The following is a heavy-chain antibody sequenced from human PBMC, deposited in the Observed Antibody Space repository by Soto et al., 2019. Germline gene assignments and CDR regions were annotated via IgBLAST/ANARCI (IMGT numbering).Heavy chain of an antibody. CDR1: GFIFSDHY. D-gene: IGHD3-22*01. CDR3: VRSYASSTYYLNYFDS. Sequence: GGSLRLSCAASGFIFSDHYMDWVRQVPGKGLEWVGRIRNKGARYTTEYAASVKGRFTISRDDSENSLYLQMNSLKTEDAAVYYCVRSYASSTYYLNYFDSWGQGTLVTVSS. V-gene: IGHV3-72*01. J-gene: IGHJ4*02. CDR2: IRNKGARYTT.